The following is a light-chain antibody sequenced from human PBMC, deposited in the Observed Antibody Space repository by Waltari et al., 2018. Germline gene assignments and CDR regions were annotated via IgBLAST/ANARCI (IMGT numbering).Light chain of an antibody. J-gene: IGLJ1*01. Sequence: QLVVTQSPSASASLGASVKLTCTLSSGHNSYAIASHQQQPEKGPRYLMKLNSDGSHNKGDGIPDRFSGSSSGTERYLTISSLQPEDEADYYCQTWGTGIHVFGTGTKVTVL. CDR2: LNSDGSH. V-gene: IGLV4-69*01. CDR1: SGHNSYA. CDR3: QTWGTGIHV.